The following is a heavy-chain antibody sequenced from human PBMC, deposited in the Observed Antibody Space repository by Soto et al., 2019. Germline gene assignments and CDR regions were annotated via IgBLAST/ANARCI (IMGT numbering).Heavy chain of an antibody. V-gene: IGHV1-24*01. CDR2: FDPEDGET. Sequence: ASVKVSCKVSGYTLTELSMHWVRQAPGKGLEWMGGFDPEDGETSYAQKFQGRVTMTRDTSTSTVYMELSSLRSEDTAVYYCARSPTNSSSSPNWFDPWGQGTLVTVSS. D-gene: IGHD6-13*01. CDR1: GYTLTELS. CDR3: ARSPTNSSSSPNWFDP. J-gene: IGHJ5*02.